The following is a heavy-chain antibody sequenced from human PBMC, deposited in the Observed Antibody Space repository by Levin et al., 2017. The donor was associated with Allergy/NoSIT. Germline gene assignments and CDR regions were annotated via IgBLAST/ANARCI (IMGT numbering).Heavy chain of an antibody. Sequence: ETLSLTCAASGFTFSSYAMSWVRQAPGKGLEWVSVISDSGNNTYYADSVKGRFTISRSNSKNTLYLQMNSLRAEDTAVYYCAKEGGYYDPSGYYFDYWGQGTLVTVSS. D-gene: IGHD3-22*01. CDR2: ISDSGNNT. CDR3: AKEGGYYDPSGYYFDY. CDR1: GFTFSSYA. J-gene: IGHJ4*02. V-gene: IGHV3-23*01.